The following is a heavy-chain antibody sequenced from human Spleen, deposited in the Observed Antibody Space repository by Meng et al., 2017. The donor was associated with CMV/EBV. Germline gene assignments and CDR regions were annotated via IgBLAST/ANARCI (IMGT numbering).Heavy chain of an antibody. CDR3: AKRYSVGGAGGVFDC. J-gene: IGHJ4*02. CDR1: GFTFSSFA. V-gene: IGHV3-23*01. Sequence: GESLKISSAASGFTFSSFAMSWVRQAPGKGLEWVSSITGSGGDTHHAGSVQGRFTISRDKSKNTLYLQMNSLRTEDTAIYYCAKRYSVGGAGGVFDCWGQGALVTVSS. D-gene: IGHD3-10*01. CDR2: ITGSGGDT.